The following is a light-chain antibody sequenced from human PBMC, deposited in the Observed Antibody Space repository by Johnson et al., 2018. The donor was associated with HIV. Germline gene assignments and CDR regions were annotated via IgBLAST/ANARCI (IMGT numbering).Light chain of an antibody. CDR1: SSNIGNNY. J-gene: IGLJ1*01. CDR3: GTWDSSLGAHYV. V-gene: IGLV1-51*02. CDR2: EKN. Sequence: QSVLTQSPSVSAAPGQKVTISCSGSSSNIGNNYVSWYQQLPGTAPKLLIYEKNKRPSGIPDRFYASKSGTSATLDIPGLQTGDEADHYCGTWDSSLGAHYVFGTGTKVTVL.